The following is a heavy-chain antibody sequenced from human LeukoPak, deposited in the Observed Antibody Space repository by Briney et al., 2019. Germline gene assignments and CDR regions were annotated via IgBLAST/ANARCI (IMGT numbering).Heavy chain of an antibody. V-gene: IGHV3-7*01. CDR3: ATGTYRERFYC. Sequence: GGSLRLSCAASGFSFSNNWMFWVRQAPGKGLEWVATMNQDGRERFYVDSVKGRFTISRDNTKNSLYLQMNSLRAEDTAMYFCATGTYRERFYCWAQGTLVTVSS. J-gene: IGHJ4*02. CDR2: MNQDGRER. D-gene: IGHD3-16*02. CDR1: GFSFSNNW.